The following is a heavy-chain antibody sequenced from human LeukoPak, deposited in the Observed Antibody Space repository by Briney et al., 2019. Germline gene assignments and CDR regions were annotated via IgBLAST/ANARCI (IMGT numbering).Heavy chain of an antibody. J-gene: IGHJ4*02. CDR1: GVAFSTYA. Sequence: GGSLRLSCAASGVAFSTYAMNWVRQAPGKGLEWVSAISGSGATAYYEDSVKGRFTISRDNSKKELYLQMSSLRAEDTAVYYCAKAESSDMLTPFDSWGQGTLVTVSS. V-gene: IGHV3-23*01. D-gene: IGHD3-9*01. CDR2: ISGSGATA. CDR3: AKAESSDMLTPFDS.